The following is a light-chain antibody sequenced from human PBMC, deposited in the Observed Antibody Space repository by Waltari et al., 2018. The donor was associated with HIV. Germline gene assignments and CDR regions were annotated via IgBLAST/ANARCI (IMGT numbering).Light chain of an antibody. CDR3: QQYGSSPIT. CDR2: AS. CDR1: QSVSTTY. Sequence: EIVLTQSPGTLSLSSGERATLSCRASQSVSTTYLAWYQQKPGQAPRLLIYASSRATGIPDRFSGSGSGTDFTLTISRLEPEDFAVYYCQQYGSSPITFGQGTRLEIK. V-gene: IGKV3-20*01. J-gene: IGKJ5*01.